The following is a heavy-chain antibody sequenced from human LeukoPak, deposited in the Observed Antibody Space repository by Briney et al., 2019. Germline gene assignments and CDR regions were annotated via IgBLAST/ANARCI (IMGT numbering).Heavy chain of an antibody. D-gene: IGHD5-24*01. CDR1: GFTFSSYA. CDR3: APLGGEMAYFDY. V-gene: IGHV3-23*01. J-gene: IGHJ4*02. Sequence: GGSLRLSCAASGFTFSSYAMSWVRQAPGKGLEWDSAISGSGGSTYYADSVKGRFTISRDNSKNTLYLQMNSLRAEDTAVYYCAPLGGEMAYFDYGGRGTLVTVSS. CDR2: ISGSGGST.